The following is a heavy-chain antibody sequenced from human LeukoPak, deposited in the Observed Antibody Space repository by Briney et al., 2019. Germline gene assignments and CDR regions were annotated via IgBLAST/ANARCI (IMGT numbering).Heavy chain of an antibody. CDR2: ISSSSSTI. V-gene: IGHV3-48*01. Sequence: GGSLRLSCAASGFTFSSYSMNWVRQAPGKGLEWVSYISSSSSTIYYADSVKGRFTISRDNAKNSLYLQMKSLRAEDTAVYYCAKLGSERIGYYYDSSGLDYWGQGTLVTVSS. D-gene: IGHD3-22*01. J-gene: IGHJ4*02. CDR1: GFTFSSYS. CDR3: AKLGSERIGYYYDSSGLDY.